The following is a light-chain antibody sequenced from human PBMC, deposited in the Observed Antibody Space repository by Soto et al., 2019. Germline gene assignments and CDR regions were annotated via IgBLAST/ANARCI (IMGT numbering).Light chain of an antibody. CDR3: QQYYNSPRT. CDR2: AAS. J-gene: IGKJ1*01. V-gene: IGKV3-15*01. Sequence: EIVMTQSPATLSVSPGERATLSCSASQSVVSNFAWYQQQPPQAPTLLLYAASTRATGIPATFSSSGSGTTYTTPISSLQPADYAASYCQQYYNSPRTFGQGTKVDIK. CDR1: QSVVSN.